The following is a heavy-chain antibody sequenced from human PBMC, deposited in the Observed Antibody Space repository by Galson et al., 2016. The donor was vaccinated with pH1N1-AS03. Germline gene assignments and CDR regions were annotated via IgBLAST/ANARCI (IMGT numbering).Heavy chain of an antibody. Sequence: SLRLSCAASGFTFGSYTMSWVRQAPGKGLEWVSAIRGSGTGTHYADSVRGRFTISRDISKNTLYLQMTSLRVEDTAVYYGARHHVYDFLTGWGGRFDSWGQGALVTVSS. D-gene: IGHD3-9*01. V-gene: IGHV3-23*01. CDR2: IRGSGTGT. CDR1: GFTFGSYT. J-gene: IGHJ4*02. CDR3: ARHHVYDFLTGWGGRFDS.